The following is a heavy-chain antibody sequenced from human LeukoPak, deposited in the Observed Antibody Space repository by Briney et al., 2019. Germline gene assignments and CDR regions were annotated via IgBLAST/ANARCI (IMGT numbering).Heavy chain of an antibody. V-gene: IGHV4-34*01. CDR3: ARGRAPFDY. J-gene: IGHJ4*02. Sequence: PSETLSLTCAVYGGSFSGYYWSWIRQPPGKGLEWIGEINHSGSTNYNPSLKSRVTMSVDTSKNQFSLKLSSVAAADTAVYYCARGRAPFDYWGQGTLVTVSP. CDR1: GGSFSGYY. CDR2: INHSGST.